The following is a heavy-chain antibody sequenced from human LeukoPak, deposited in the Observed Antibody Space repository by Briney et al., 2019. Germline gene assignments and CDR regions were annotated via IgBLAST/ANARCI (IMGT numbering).Heavy chain of an antibody. CDR2: IYHSGST. D-gene: IGHD6-6*01. J-gene: IGHJ5*02. CDR1: GVSISRGGYS. Sequence: PSETLSLTCAVSGVSISRGGYSWSWIRQPPGKGLEWIGYIYHSGSTNYNPSLKSRLTISVDTSNNQFSLRLSSVTAADTAVYYCARLSSLANIAARGRTWLDPWGQGSLVTVSS. CDR3: ARLSSLANIAARGRTWLDP. V-gene: IGHV4-30-4*07.